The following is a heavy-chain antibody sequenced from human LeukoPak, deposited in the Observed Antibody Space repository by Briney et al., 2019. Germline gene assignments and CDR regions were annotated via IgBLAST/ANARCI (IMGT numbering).Heavy chain of an antibody. CDR3: AREQTYYDILTGYYGADDAFDI. CDR2: INPNSGGT. D-gene: IGHD3-9*01. J-gene: IGHJ3*02. V-gene: IGHV1-2*02. CDR1: GYTFTGYY. Sequence: ASVKVSCKASGYTFTGYYMHWVRQAPGQGLEWMGWINPNSGGTNYAQKFQGRVTMTRDTSISTAYMELSRLRSDDTAVYYCAREQTYYDILTGYYGADDAFDIWGQGTMVTVSS.